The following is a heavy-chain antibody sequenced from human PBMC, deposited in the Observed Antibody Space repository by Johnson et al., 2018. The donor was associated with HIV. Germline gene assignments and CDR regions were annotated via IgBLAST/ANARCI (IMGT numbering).Heavy chain of an antibody. V-gene: IGHV3-NL1*01. Sequence: VQLVESGGGVVQPGGSLRLSCAASGFTFSTYGIHWVRQAPGKGLEWVSVIYSGGSTYYADSVKGRFTISRDNAKNSLYLQMNSLRAEDTAVYYCARDGYSSGWYGNDAFDIWGQGTMVTVSS. CDR3: ARDGYSSGWYGNDAFDI. D-gene: IGHD6-19*01. J-gene: IGHJ3*02. CDR2: IYSGGST. CDR1: GFTFSTYG.